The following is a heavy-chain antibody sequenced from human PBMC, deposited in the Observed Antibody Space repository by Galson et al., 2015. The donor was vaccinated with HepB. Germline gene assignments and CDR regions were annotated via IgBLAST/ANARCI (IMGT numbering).Heavy chain of an antibody. J-gene: IGHJ4*02. Sequence: SVKVSCKASGGTFSSYAISWVRQAPGQGLEWLGGIIPIFGTANYAQKFQGRVTITADESTSTAYMELSSLRSEDTAVYYCASSYYDSSGYYPFDYWGQGTLVTVSS. D-gene: IGHD3-22*01. CDR3: ASSYYDSSGYYPFDY. CDR1: GGTFSSYA. V-gene: IGHV1-69*13. CDR2: IIPIFGTA.